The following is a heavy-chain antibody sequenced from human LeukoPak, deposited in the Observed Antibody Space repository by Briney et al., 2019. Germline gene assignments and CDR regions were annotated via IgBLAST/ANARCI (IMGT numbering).Heavy chain of an antibody. V-gene: IGHV3-53*01. Sequence: PWGSLRLSCTASGFTVSSYYMSWVRQAPGKGLQWVSILYDGGSATYSASPEKRLFIISRNNYKKLLFLQMTILTADATADYYGARGDTVITRRLDYWGQGTLVTVSS. CDR1: GFTVSSYY. J-gene: IGHJ4*02. CDR3: ARGDTVITRRLDY. CDR2: LYDGGSAT. D-gene: IGHD4-17*01.